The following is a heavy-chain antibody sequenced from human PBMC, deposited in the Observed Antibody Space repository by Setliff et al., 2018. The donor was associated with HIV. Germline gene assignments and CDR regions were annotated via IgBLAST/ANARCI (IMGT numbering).Heavy chain of an antibody. CDR2: INGANDNT. Sequence: ASVKVSCKASGYTFTSFAMHWVRQAPGQRLEWMGWINGANDNTKYSQEFQGRVTITRDTSASTAYMEIRRLKTTDTALYYCARYSGRRNWVKTYAFDIWGQGTMVTVSS. D-gene: IGHD7-27*01. CDR3: ARYSGRRNWVKTYAFDI. V-gene: IGHV1-3*01. CDR1: GYTFTSFA. J-gene: IGHJ3*02.